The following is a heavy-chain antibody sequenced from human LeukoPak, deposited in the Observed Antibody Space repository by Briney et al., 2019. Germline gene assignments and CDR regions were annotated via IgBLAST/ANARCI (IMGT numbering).Heavy chain of an antibody. CDR2: ISSSSYI. Sequence: GGSLRLSCAASGFTFSSYSVNWVRQAPGKGLEWVSSISSSSYIYYADSVKGRFTISRDNAKNSLYLQMNSLRAEDTAVYYCARGGWFGELLNQGHYYMDVWGKGTTVTVSS. CDR1: GFTFSSYS. J-gene: IGHJ6*03. D-gene: IGHD3-10*01. V-gene: IGHV3-21*01. CDR3: ARGGWFGELLNQGHYYMDV.